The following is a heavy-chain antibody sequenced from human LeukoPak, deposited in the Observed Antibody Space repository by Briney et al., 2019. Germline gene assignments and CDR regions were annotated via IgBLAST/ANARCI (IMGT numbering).Heavy chain of an antibody. CDR3: ARAHYYFGSRHPYYFDS. Sequence: GGSLRLSCAASGFTFSNHYMSWIRQAPGKGLEWISYISTGDTAIFYADSVKGRFTISRDNAKDSLYLQMSSLRAEDTAVYYCARAHYYFGSRHPYYFDSWGQGTLVTVSS. V-gene: IGHV3-11*01. J-gene: IGHJ4*02. CDR2: ISTGDTAI. D-gene: IGHD3-10*01. CDR1: GFTFSNHY.